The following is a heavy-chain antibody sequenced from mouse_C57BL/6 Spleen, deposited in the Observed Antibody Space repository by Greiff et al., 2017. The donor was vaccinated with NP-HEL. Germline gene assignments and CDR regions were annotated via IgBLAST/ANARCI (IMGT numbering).Heavy chain of an antibody. CDR1: GFSLTSYG. Sequence: QVQLQQSGPGLVQPSQSLSITCTVSGFSLTSYGVHWVRQSPGKGLEWLGVIWRGGSTDYNAAFMSRLSITKDNSKSQVFFKMNSLQADDTAIYYCAKNLYYYGSTLGYFDVWGTGTTVTVSS. CDR2: IWRGGST. J-gene: IGHJ1*03. V-gene: IGHV2-5*01. CDR3: AKNLYYYGSTLGYFDV. D-gene: IGHD1-1*01.